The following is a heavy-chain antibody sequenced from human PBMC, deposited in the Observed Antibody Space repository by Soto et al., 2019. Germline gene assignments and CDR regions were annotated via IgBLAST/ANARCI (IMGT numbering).Heavy chain of an antibody. CDR2: ISRSSSSI. V-gene: IGHV3-48*03. CDR1: GFTFSSYE. Sequence: EVQLVESGGKLVQPGGYLRLSCAASGFTFSSYEMNWVRQAPGKGLEWISYISRSSSSIYYADSVKGRFTISRDNAKNSLYLQMNSLSVEDTAVYYCVRSPQPMIVVVITSRYGMDVWGQGTTVTVSS. D-gene: IGHD3-22*01. J-gene: IGHJ6*02. CDR3: VRSPQPMIVVVITSRYGMDV.